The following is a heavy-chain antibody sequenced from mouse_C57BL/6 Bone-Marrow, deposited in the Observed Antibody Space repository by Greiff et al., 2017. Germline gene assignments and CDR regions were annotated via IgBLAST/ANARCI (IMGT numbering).Heavy chain of an antibody. V-gene: IGHV1-55*01. CDR3: ARVLRRYFDV. CDR1: GYTFTSYW. D-gene: IGHD1-1*01. CDR2: IYPGSGST. Sequence: VQLQQSGAELVKPGASVKMSCKASGYTFTSYWITWVKQRPGQGLEWIGDIYPGSGSTNYNEKFKSKATLTVDTSSSTAYMQLSSLTSEDSAFYYCARVLRRYFDVWGTGTTVTVSS. J-gene: IGHJ1*03.